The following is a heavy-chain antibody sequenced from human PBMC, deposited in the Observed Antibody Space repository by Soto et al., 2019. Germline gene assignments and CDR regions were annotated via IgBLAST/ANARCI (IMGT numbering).Heavy chain of an antibody. CDR1: GYTFTSYD. D-gene: IGHD3-3*01. J-gene: IGHJ5*02. V-gene: IGHV1-8*01. CDR2: MNPNSGNT. Sequence: QVQLVQSGAEVKKPGASVKVSCKASGYTFTSYDINWVRQATGQGLEWMGWMNPNSGNTGYAQKFQGRVTMSRNTSISTAYMELSSLRSEDTAVYYCESRVDFCSGLNWFDRWGQGTLVTVSS. CDR3: ESRVDFCSGLNWFDR.